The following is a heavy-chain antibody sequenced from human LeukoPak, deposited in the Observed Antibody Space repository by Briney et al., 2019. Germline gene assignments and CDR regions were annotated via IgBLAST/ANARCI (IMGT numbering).Heavy chain of an antibody. J-gene: IGHJ4*02. CDR2: IKEDGSEK. V-gene: IGHV3-7*01. CDR1: GFTFSCCW. CDR3: ARKGYGDFD. D-gene: IGHD4-17*01. Sequence: GSLRLSCAASGFTFSCCWMTWVRQAPGKGLEWVANIKEDGSEKNYVDPVKGRFTISRDNAKNSLYLQMNSLRAEDTALYYCARKGYGDFDWGQGTLVTVSS.